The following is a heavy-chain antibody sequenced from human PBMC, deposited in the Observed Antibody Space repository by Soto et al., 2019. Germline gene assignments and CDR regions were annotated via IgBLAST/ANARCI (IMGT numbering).Heavy chain of an antibody. D-gene: IGHD3-10*01. J-gene: IGHJ5*02. CDR2: ISAYNGNT. V-gene: IGHV1-18*01. CDR1: GYTFTNYG. CDR3: ARDLYYGSGRYWFDP. Sequence: ASVKVSCKASGYTFTNYGISWVRQAPGQGLEWMGWISAYNGNTNYAQKLQGRVTMTTDTSTSTAYMELRSLRSDDTAVYYCARDLYYGSGRYWFDPWGQGTLVTVSS.